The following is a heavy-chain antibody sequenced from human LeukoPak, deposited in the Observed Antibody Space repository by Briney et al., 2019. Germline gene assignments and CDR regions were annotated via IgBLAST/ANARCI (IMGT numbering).Heavy chain of an antibody. CDR2: IWYDGSNK. Sequence: GGSLRLSCAASGFTFSSYGMHWVRQAPGKGLEWVAVIWYDGSNKCYADSVKGRFTISRDNSKNTLYLQMNSLRAEDTAVYYCARDGSGSYRVYGMDVWGQGTTVTVSS. J-gene: IGHJ6*02. D-gene: IGHD3-10*01. CDR3: ARDGSGSYRVYGMDV. CDR1: GFTFSSYG. V-gene: IGHV3-33*01.